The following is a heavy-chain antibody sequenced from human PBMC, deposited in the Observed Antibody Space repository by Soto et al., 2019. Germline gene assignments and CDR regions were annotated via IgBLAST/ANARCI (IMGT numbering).Heavy chain of an antibody. CDR1: GFTFSSYA. D-gene: IGHD1-1*01. Sequence: GGSLRLSCAASGFTFSSYAMSWVRQAPGKGLEWVSGISDNGVSTYYADSVKGRFTISRDNAKNTLYLQMNALRVEDTAVYYCTRGPRSTSTGTGAFWGQGTLVTVSS. CDR3: TRGPRSTSTGTGAF. CDR2: ISDNGVST. V-gene: IGHV3-23*01. J-gene: IGHJ4*02.